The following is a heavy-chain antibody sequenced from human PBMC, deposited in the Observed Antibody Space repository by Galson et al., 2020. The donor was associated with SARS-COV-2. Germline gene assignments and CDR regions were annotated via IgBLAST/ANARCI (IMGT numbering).Heavy chain of an antibody. D-gene: IGHD2-15*01. Sequence: GGSLRLSCAASGFSFSSYWVTWVRQAPGKGLQWVASIKHDGSGKYYVDSVKGRFTISRDNGKNSVYLQMNSLRAEDTAVYHCARVDCSGASGYPGKYWGQGSLVTVSS. CDR3: ARVDCSGASGYPGKY. CDR2: IKHDGSGK. J-gene: IGHJ4*02. CDR1: GFSFSSYW. V-gene: IGHV3-7*03.